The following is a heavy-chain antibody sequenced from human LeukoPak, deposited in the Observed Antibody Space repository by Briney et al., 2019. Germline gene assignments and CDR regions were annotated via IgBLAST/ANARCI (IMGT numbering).Heavy chain of an antibody. V-gene: IGHV3-48*03. CDR3: ARERVYDYYYCDMDV. CDR1: GFIFTNYE. J-gene: IGHJ6*04. D-gene: IGHD6-13*01. CDR2: ISSSGSTI. Sequence: QSGGSLRLSCAASGFIFTNYEMNWVRQAPGKGLEWVSYISSSGSTIYYADSVKGRFTISRDDAKNSLYLQMNSLRVEDTAVYYCARERVYDYYYCDMDVWGKGTTVTVSS.